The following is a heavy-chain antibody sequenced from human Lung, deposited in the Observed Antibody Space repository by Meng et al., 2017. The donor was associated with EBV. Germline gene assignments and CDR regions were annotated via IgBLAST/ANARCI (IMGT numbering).Heavy chain of an antibody. J-gene: IGHJ4*02. CDR2: IYHGGNT. CDR3: ASWIYSCGWQ. CDR1: GGSSSSVDW. D-gene: IGHD6-19*01. Sequence: VPLVGSGPGLVQPSGTLSLTCVVSGGSSSSVDWWSWVRQPPGKGLEWIGEIYHGGNTHYNPALKSRVTISIDKSKNQFSLKLSSVTAADTAVYYCASWIYSCGWQWGQGTLVTVSS. V-gene: IGHV4/OR15-8*02.